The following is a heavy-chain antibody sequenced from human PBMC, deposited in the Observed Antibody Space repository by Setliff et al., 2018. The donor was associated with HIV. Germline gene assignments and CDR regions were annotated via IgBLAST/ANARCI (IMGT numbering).Heavy chain of an antibody. Sequence: GGSLRLSCAASGFTFSSYNMNWVRQAPGKGLEWVSFISSSGNHIYYAGSLKGRFTISRDNAKNSLYLQMNSLRVDDTAVYYCARGHSYDSYGYYMRGFDIWGPGTMVTVSS. CDR3: ARGHSYDSYGYYMRGFDI. CDR2: ISSSGNHI. D-gene: IGHD3-22*01. V-gene: IGHV3-21*01. J-gene: IGHJ3*02. CDR1: GFTFSSYN.